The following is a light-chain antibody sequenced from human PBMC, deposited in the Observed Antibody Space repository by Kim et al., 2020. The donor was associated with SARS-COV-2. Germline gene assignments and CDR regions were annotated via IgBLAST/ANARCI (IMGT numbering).Light chain of an antibody. V-gene: IGKV1-5*01. CDR1: QSISRW. J-gene: IGKJ1*01. Sequence: DIQMTQSPPTLSASVGDRVTITCRASQSISRWLACYQQKPGKAPKLLIYDASSLESGVPSRFSGSGSGTEFTLTISSLQPDDFATYYCQHFNSYPWTFGQGTQVEIK. CDR3: QHFNSYPWT. CDR2: DAS.